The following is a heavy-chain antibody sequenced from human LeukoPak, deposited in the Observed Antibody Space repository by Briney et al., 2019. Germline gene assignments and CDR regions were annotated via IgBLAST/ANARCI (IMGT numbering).Heavy chain of an antibody. J-gene: IGHJ4*02. Sequence: GGSLRLSCAASGFTFSSYGMNWVRQAPGKGLEWVSYISSSSNIMNYADSVKGRFTISRDNAKNSLYLQMNSLRAEDTAVYYCARCPNPRFYGSRFDYWGQGTLVTVSS. V-gene: IGHV3-48*04. CDR3: ARCPNPRFYGSRFDY. CDR1: GFTFSSYG. D-gene: IGHD4-17*01. CDR2: ISSSSNIM.